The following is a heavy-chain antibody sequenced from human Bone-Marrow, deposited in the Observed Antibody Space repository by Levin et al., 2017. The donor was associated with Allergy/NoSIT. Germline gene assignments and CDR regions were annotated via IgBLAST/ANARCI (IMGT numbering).Heavy chain of an antibody. CDR3: ARGVLPRALDL. Sequence: GRKATGQGREGRGGREKKKEKKTYDLGFQSLVPMTRDTPVSTAYMELSSLTSEDTAVYYCARGVLPRALDLWGQGTLVTVSS. V-gene: IGHV1-8*01. CDR2: REKKKEKK. J-gene: IGHJ5*02. D-gene: IGHD4/OR15-4a*01.